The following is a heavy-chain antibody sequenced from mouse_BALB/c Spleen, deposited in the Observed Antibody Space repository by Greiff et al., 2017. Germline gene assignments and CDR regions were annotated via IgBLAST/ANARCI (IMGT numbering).Heavy chain of an antibody. V-gene: IGHV5-9-3*01. J-gene: IGHJ3*01. CDR3: ARNYGNYFDY. CDR2: ISSGGSYT. CDR1: GFTFSSYA. D-gene: IGHD2-1*01. Sequence: EVQLVESGGGLVKPGGSLKLSCAASGFTFSSYAMSWVRQTPEKRLEWVATISSGGSYTYYPDSVKGRFTISRDNAKNTLYLQMSSLRSEDTAMYYCARNYGNYFDYWGQGTLVTVSA.